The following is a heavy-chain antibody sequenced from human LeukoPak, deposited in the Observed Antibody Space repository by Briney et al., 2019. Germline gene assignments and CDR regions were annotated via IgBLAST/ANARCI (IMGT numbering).Heavy chain of an antibody. Sequence: PGGSLRLSCAASGFTFSSYAMSWVRQAPGKGLEWVSDISGSGGTTYYADSVKGRFTISRDNSKNTLYLQMNSLRAEDTAVYYCAKGDSSGWTYYFDYRGQGTLVTVSS. D-gene: IGHD6-19*01. V-gene: IGHV3-23*01. CDR3: AKGDSSGWTYYFDY. J-gene: IGHJ4*02. CDR1: GFTFSSYA. CDR2: ISGSGGTT.